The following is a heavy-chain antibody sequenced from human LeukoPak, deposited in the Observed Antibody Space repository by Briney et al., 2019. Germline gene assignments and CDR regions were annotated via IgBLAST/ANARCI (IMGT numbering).Heavy chain of an antibody. Sequence: PGGSLTLSCAASGFTFSSYWMHWVRQAPGKGLVWVSRINSDGSSTSYADSVKGRFTSSRDNAKNTLYLQMNSLRAEDTAVYYCARGVLRGYSGRYPAYYYYGMDVWGQGTTVTVSS. V-gene: IGHV3-74*01. CDR3: ARGVLRGYSGRYPAYYYYGMDV. CDR1: GFTFSSYW. J-gene: IGHJ6*02. CDR2: INSDGSST. D-gene: IGHD1-26*01.